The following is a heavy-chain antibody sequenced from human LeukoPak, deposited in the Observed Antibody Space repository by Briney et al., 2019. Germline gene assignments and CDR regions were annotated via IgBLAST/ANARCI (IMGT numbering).Heavy chain of an antibody. V-gene: IGHV3-30*18. CDR1: GFTFSSYG. D-gene: IGHD2-2*01. J-gene: IGHJ4*01. CDR3: AKVALVGYCSIATSCPLDY. Sequence: SLRLSCAASGFTFSSYGIHWVRQAPGQGLEWVGVISYDRSNKYFAHTLKGRFTISRDNSTNTLYLEMNSLRVEDTAVYLCAKVALVGYCSIATSCPLDYWGDGNLVPVSS. CDR2: ISYDRSNK.